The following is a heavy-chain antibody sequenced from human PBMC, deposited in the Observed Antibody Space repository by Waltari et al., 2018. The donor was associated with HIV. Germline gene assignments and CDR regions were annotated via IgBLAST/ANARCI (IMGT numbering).Heavy chain of an antibody. Sequence: QLQLQESGPGLVKPSETLSLTCAVSGGSISSSSYYWGWNLQPPGKGLEWLGSIYYSGVTHYNPPLKSRVTISVDTSKNQFSLKLSSVTAADTAVYYCARHVRSSIWFDYWGQGTLVTVSS. CDR1: GGSISSSSYY. J-gene: IGHJ5*01. CDR2: IYYSGVT. V-gene: IGHV4-39*01. D-gene: IGHD3-10*02. CDR3: ARHVRSSIWFDY.